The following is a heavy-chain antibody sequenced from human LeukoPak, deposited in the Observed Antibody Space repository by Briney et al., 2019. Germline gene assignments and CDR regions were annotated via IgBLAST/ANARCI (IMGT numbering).Heavy chain of an antibody. J-gene: IGHJ4*02. CDR3: ARLSGTSGTTSRVLHF. CDR1: GFSLSNYA. V-gene: IGHV3-23*01. Sequence: GGSLRLSCTASGFSLSNYAMSWVRQAPGKGLEWVSAIGGSDGRTYYADSVQGRFTISRDNSKDTLDLHMNSLRAEDTAVYYCARLSGTSGTTSRVLHFWGQGALVTVAS. CDR2: IGGSDGRT. D-gene: IGHD1-1*01.